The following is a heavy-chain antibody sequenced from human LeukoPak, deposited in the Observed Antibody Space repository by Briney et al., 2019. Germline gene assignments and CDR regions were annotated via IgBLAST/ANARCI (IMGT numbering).Heavy chain of an antibody. D-gene: IGHD6-25*01. J-gene: IGHJ6*02. CDR1: GGSISSSNW. CDR3: ARDTGSGDPGYYGMDV. V-gene: IGHV4-4*02. CDR2: IYHSGST. Sequence: SETLSLTCAVSGGSISSSNWWSWVRQPPGQGLEWIGEIYHSGSTNYNPSLKSRVTISVDKSKNQFSLKLSSVTAADTAVYYCARDTGSGDPGYYGMDVWGQGTTVTVSS.